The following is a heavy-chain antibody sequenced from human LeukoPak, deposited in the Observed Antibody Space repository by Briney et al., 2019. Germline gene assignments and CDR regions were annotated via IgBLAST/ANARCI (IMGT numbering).Heavy chain of an antibody. J-gene: IGHJ4*02. CDR1: GGSISSYY. V-gene: IGHV4-59*12. D-gene: IGHD3-10*01. CDR3: ARQLLWFGELHFDY. CDR2: IYYSGST. Sequence: SETLSLTCTVSGGSISSYYWSWIRQPPGKGLEWIGYIYYSGSTNYNPSLKSRVTISVDTSKNQFSLKLSSVTAADTAVYYCARQLLWFGELHFDYWGQGTLVTVSS.